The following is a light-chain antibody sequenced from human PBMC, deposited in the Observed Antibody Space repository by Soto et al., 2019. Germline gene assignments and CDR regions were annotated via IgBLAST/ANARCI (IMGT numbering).Light chain of an antibody. J-gene: IGKJ5*01. CDR1: QSISSH. CDR3: QQSYSTPRT. CDR2: AAS. Sequence: IQMTQSPSSLSASVGDRVTITCRASQSISSHLNWYQQKPGKAPKLLIYAASTLQSGVPSRFSGSGSGTDFTLTISSLQPEDFAIYYCQQSYSTPRTFGQGTRLEIK. V-gene: IGKV1-39*01.